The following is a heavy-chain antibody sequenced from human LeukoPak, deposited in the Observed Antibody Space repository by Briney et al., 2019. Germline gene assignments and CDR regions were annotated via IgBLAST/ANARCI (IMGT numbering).Heavy chain of an antibody. J-gene: IGHJ4*02. CDR3: AKVGAYDSSGYYEEYYFDY. D-gene: IGHD3-22*01. V-gene: IGHV3-23*01. CDR2: ISGSGGST. Sequence: GGSLRLPCAASGFTFSSYAMSWVRQAPGKGLEWVSAISGSGGSTYYADSVKGRFTISRDNSKNTLYLQMNSLRAEDTAVYYCAKVGAYDSSGYYEEYYFDYWGQGTLVTVSS. CDR1: GFTFSSYA.